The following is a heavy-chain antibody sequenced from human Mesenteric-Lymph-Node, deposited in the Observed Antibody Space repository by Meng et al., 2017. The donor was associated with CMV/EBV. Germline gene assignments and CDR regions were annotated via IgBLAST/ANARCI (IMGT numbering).Heavy chain of an antibody. CDR3: ARVGIAAGRREDY. J-gene: IGHJ4*02. Sequence: ASVKVSCKASGYTFSNYDITWLRQAPGQGLEWMGWISAYNGNTNYAQKLQGRVTMTTDTSTSTAYMELRSLRSDDTAVYYCARVGIAAGRREDYWGQGTLVTVSS. CDR1: GYTFSNYD. D-gene: IGHD6-13*01. CDR2: ISAYNGNT. V-gene: IGHV1-18*01.